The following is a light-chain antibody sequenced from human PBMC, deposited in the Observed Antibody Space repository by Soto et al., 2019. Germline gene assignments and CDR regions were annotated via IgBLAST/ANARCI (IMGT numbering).Light chain of an antibody. J-gene: IGKJ1*01. CDR1: QSVLYRSNNKNY. Sequence: DIVMTQSPDSLAVSLGERATINCKSSQSVLYRSNNKNYLAWYQQKPGQPPKLLIYWASTRESGVPDRFSGSGSGTDFTLTIRSLQTEDVAIYYCQQYYSTPWTFGQGTKVEIK. V-gene: IGKV4-1*01. CDR2: WAS. CDR3: QQYYSTPWT.